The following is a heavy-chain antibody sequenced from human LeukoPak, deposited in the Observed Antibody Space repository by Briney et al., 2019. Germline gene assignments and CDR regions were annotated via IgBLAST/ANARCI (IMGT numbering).Heavy chain of an antibody. CDR2: IYYSGST. Sequence: SETLSLTCTVSGGSISSYYWSWIRQPPGKGLEWIGYIYYSGSTNYNPSLKSRVTISVDTSKNQFSLKLSSVTAADTAVYYCARHPLDSSNWLYYYMDVWGKGTTVTVSS. V-gene: IGHV4-59*08. J-gene: IGHJ6*03. CDR3: ARHPLDSSNWLYYYMDV. CDR1: GGSISSYY. D-gene: IGHD6-13*01.